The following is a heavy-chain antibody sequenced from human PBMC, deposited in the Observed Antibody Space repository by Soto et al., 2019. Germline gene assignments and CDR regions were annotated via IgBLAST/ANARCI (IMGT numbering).Heavy chain of an antibody. CDR3: ARVSGIYYYGMDV. Sequence: SETLSLTCTVSGGSISSSSYYWGWIRQPPGEGLEWIGSIYYSGSTYYNPSLKSRVTISVDTSKNQFSLKLSSVTAADTAVYYCARVSGIYYYGMDVWGQGTTVTVSS. CDR2: IYYSGST. J-gene: IGHJ6*02. D-gene: IGHD3-10*01. CDR1: GGSISSSSYY. V-gene: IGHV4-39*01.